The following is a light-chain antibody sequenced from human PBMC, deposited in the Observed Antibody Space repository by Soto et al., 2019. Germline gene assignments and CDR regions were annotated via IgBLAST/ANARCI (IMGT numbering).Light chain of an antibody. Sequence: EIVMTQSPATLSVSPGERATLSCRASQSVSSNLAWYQQKPGQAPRLLIYGASTRATGIPARFSGSGSGTEFTLTISSLQSEDFAVYYCQQYNNWPFGGGTNVDI. J-gene: IGKJ4*01. CDR3: QQYNNWP. CDR2: GAS. V-gene: IGKV3-15*01. CDR1: QSVSSN.